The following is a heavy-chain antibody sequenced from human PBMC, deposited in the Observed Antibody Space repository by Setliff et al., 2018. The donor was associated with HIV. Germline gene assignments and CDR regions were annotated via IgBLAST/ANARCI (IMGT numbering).Heavy chain of an antibody. CDR3: AKGFYYDTGDGRVRAFDI. CDR2: IAGNAINT. V-gene: IGHV3-23*01. J-gene: IGHJ3*02. D-gene: IGHD3-22*01. CDR1: GYTFNDYA. Sequence: PGGSLRLSCAASGYTFNDYAMSWVRLAPGKGLEWVSTIAGNAINTYHADSVKGRFTISRDNSKNTLSLQMSSLRAEDTAVYFCAKGFYYDTGDGRVRAFDIWGQGTMVTVSS.